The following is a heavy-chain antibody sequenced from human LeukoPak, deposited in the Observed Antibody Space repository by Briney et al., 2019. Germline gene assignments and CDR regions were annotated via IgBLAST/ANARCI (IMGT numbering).Heavy chain of an antibody. V-gene: IGHV3-15*01. CDR2: IQSKTDGGTT. J-gene: IGHJ4*02. CDR1: GFTVSSNY. D-gene: IGHD2-2*01. CDR3: TTEPPPIVVVPAAAFDY. Sequence: PGGSLRLSCAASGFTVSSNYMNWVRQAPGKGLEWVGRIQSKTDGGTTDYAAPVEGRFTISRDDSKNTLYLQMDSLKTEDTAVYYCTTEPPPIVVVPAAAFDYWGQGTLVTVSS.